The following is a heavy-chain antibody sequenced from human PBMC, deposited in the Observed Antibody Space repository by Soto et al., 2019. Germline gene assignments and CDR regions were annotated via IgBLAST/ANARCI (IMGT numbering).Heavy chain of an antibody. CDR2: IYYSGST. Sequence: SETLSLTCTVSGGSITNTYYFWAWIRQPPGKGLEWIGSIYYSGSTFYSPSLKSRVSLSVDTSKNQFSLKLHSVTAADTAVYYCARLRRRLVSFFDYWGRGTLVTVSS. D-gene: IGHD3-9*01. J-gene: IGHJ4*02. CDR1: GGSITNTYYF. V-gene: IGHV4-39*01. CDR3: ARLRRRLVSFFDY.